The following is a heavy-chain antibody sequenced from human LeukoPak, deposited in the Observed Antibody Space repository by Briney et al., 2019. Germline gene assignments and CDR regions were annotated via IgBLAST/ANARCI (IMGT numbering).Heavy chain of an antibody. CDR2: IYYGGRT. J-gene: IGHJ4*02. V-gene: IGHV4-59*01. Sequence: SETLSLTCTVSGGSISSYYWSWIRQPPGKGLEWIGYIYYGGRTNYNPSLKSRVTISVDTSKNQFSLKLSSVTAADTAVYYCARVINGDYSDYWGQGTLVTVSS. CDR1: GGSISSYY. CDR3: ARVINGDYSDY. D-gene: IGHD4-17*01.